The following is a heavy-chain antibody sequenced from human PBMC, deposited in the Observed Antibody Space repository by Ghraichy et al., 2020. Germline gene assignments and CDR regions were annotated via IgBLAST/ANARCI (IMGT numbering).Heavy chain of an antibody. J-gene: IGHJ4*02. V-gene: IGHV3-30*18. CDR2: ISYDGNNA. D-gene: IGHD5-18*01. CDR3: AKDYRIGFSYGFDY. Sequence: GGSLRLSCAASGFTFNSYGMHWVRQAPGKGLEWVALISYDGNNAYYIDSVKGRFTISRDKSRNTLYLQMNSLRAEDTAVYFCAKDYRIGFSYGFDYWGQGALVTVSS. CDR1: GFTFNSYG.